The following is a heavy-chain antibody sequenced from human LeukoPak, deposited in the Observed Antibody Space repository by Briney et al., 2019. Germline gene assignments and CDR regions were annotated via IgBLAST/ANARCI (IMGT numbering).Heavy chain of an antibody. J-gene: IGHJ4*02. V-gene: IGHV1-46*01. Sequence: ASVKVSCKASGYTFTSYYMHWERQAPGLGLEWMGIINPSGGSTSYAQKFQGRVTMTRDTSTSTVYMELSSLRSEDTAVYYCARDIGPWGFDYWGQGTLVTVSS. CDR3: ARDIGPWGFDY. CDR1: GYTFTSYY. D-gene: IGHD7-27*01. CDR2: INPSGGST.